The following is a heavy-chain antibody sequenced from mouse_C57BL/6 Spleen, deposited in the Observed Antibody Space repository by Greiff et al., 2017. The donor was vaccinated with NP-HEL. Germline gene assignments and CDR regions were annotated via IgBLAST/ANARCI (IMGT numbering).Heavy chain of an antibody. CDR1: GFSLTSYG. Sequence: VMLVESGPGLVQPSQSLSITCTVSGFSLTSYGVHWVRQSPGKGLEWLGVIWSGGSTDYNAAFISRLSISKDNSKSQVFFKMNSLQADDTAIYYCARNSIYYGSSGGYFDYWGQGTTLTVSS. D-gene: IGHD1-1*01. CDR3: ARNSIYYGSSGGYFDY. V-gene: IGHV2-2*01. CDR2: IWSGGST. J-gene: IGHJ2*01.